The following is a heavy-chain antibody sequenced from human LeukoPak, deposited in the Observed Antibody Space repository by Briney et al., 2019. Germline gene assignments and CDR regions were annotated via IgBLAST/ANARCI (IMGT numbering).Heavy chain of an antibody. V-gene: IGHV1-69*13. D-gene: IGHD6-13*01. J-gene: IGHJ4*02. CDR2: IIPIFHTA. Sequence: ASVKVSCKASGGTFSSYAISWVRQAPGQGLEWMGGIIPIFHTANYAQKFQGRVTITADESTSTAYMELSSLRSEDTAVYYCARVKYSSSWYYFDYWGQGTLVTVSS. CDR1: GGTFSSYA. CDR3: ARVKYSSSWYYFDY.